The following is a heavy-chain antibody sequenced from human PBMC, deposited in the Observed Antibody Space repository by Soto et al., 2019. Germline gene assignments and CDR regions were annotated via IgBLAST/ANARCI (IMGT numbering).Heavy chain of an antibody. CDR3: ARDSCGGDCYLGY. J-gene: IGHJ4*02. D-gene: IGHD2-21*02. V-gene: IGHV3-33*01. Sequence: GGSLRLSCAASGFTFSSYGMHWVRQAPGKGLEWVAVIWYDGSNKYYADSVKGRFTISRDNSKNTLYLQMNSLRAEDTAVYYCARDSCGGDCYLGYWGQGTLVTVSS. CDR1: GFTFSSYG. CDR2: IWYDGSNK.